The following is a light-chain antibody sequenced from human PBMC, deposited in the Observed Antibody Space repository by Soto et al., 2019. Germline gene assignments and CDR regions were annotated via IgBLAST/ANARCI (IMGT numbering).Light chain of an antibody. CDR2: GAS. Sequence: EIVLTQSPGTLSLSPGERATLSCRASQSVSSSYLAWYQQKPGQAPRLLIYGASSKATGIPDRFSGSGSGTDFTLTISRLEPEDHAVYYCQQYGSSPYTFGQGTKLESK. CDR3: QQYGSSPYT. CDR1: QSVSSSY. J-gene: IGKJ2*01. V-gene: IGKV3-20*01.